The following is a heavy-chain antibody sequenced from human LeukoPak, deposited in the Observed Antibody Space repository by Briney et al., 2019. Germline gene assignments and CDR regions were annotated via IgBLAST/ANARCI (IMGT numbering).Heavy chain of an antibody. CDR3: ARGDRLLLWFGESAFDI. V-gene: IGHV1-69*13. J-gene: IGHJ3*02. D-gene: IGHD3-10*01. CDR2: IIPLFRTA. CDR1: GGTFNNYA. Sequence: SVKVSCKTSGGTFNNYAIDWVRQAPGQGLEWMGGIIPLFRTANYAQNFQGRVTITADESTSTAYMELSSLRSEDTAVYYCARGDRLLLWFGESAFDIWGQGTMVTVSS.